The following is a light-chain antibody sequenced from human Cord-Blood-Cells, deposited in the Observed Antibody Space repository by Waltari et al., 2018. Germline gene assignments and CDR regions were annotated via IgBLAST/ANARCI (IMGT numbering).Light chain of an antibody. CDR2: DES. V-gene: IGKV1-33*01. CDR1: QDISNY. Sequence: DIQMTQSPSSLSASVGDRVTITCQASQDISNYLNWYQEKPGKAPKLRIYDESNLETGVPSRFSGSGSGTDFTFTISSLQPEDIATYYCQQYDNLFTFGPGTKVDIK. CDR3: QQYDNLFT. J-gene: IGKJ3*01.